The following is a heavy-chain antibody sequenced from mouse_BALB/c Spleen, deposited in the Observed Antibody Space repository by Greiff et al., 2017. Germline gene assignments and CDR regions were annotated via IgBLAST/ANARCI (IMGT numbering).Heavy chain of an antibody. Sequence: EVQLVESGGGLVQPGGSRKLSCAASGFTFSSFGMHWVRQAPEKGLEWVAYISSGSSTIYYADTVKGRFTISRDNPKNTLFLQMTSLRSEDTAMYYCARGGLAYFDYWGQGTTLTVSS. CDR2: ISSGSSTI. CDR3: ARGGLAYFDY. V-gene: IGHV5-17*02. D-gene: IGHD3-3*01. CDR1: GFTFSSFG. J-gene: IGHJ2*01.